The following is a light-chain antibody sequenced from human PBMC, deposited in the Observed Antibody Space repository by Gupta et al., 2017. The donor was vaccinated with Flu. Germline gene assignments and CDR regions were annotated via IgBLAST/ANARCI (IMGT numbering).Light chain of an antibody. J-gene: IGKJ1*01. CDR2: WAS. CDR3: QQDDSGPRT. Sequence: DIVMTQSPDSLAVSLGERATINCKSSQSVLYSSNNKNYLAWYQHKPGQPPKLLIYWASTRESGVPDRFSGSGSGTDFTLTISSLQAEDVAVYYCQQDDSGPRTFGQGTKVEVK. CDR1: QSVLYSSNNKNY. V-gene: IGKV4-1*01.